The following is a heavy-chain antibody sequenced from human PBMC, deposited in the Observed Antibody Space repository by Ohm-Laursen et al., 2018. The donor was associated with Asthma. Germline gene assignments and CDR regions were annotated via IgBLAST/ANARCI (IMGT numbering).Heavy chain of an antibody. D-gene: IGHD3-3*01. V-gene: IGHV3-30*19. CDR1: GFTVSSNY. CDR3: ARDVMEWYLPAFDF. CDR2: GGSYYDGGLK. Sequence: SLRLSCTASGFTVSSNYMSWVHQAPGKGLEWVAVGGSYYDGGLKYYADSVNGRFTVSRDDSKNTLYLQMNSLRPDDTAVYYCARDVMEWYLPAFDFWGQGTLVTVSS. J-gene: IGHJ4*02.